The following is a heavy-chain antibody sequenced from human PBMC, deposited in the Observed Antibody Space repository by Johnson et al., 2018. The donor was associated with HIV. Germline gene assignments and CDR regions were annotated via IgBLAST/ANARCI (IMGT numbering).Heavy chain of an antibody. CDR3: TTGRLLAAFDI. V-gene: IGHV3-15*01. D-gene: IGHD2-21*02. CDR1: GFTFSNAW. CDR2: IKSKTDGGTT. J-gene: IGHJ3*02. Sequence: VQLVESGGGLVQPGGSLRLSCAASGFTFSNAWMSWVRQAPGKGLEWVGRIKSKTDGGTTDYAAPVKGRFTISRDDSKNTLYLQMNSRKTEDTAVYYCTTGRLLAAFDIWGQGTMVTVSS.